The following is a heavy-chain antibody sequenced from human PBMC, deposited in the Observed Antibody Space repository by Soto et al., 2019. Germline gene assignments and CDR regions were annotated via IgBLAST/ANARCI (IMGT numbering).Heavy chain of an antibody. CDR3: ARQIYDSDTGPNFQYYFDS. CDR1: GYSFAGYW. V-gene: IGHV5-10-1*01. D-gene: IGHD3-22*01. J-gene: IGHJ4*02. Sequence: GESLNISCKGSGYSFAGYWITWVRQKPGKGLEWMGRIDPSDSQTYYSPSFRGHVTISATKSITTVFLQWSSLRASNTAMYYCARQIYDSDTGPNFQYYFDSWGQGTPVTVSS. CDR2: IDPSDSQT.